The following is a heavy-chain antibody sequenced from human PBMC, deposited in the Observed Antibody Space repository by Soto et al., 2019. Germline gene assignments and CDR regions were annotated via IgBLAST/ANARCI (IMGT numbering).Heavy chain of an antibody. CDR3: ARGLYCGVGCYSHFDY. Sequence: VQLVQSGAEVKKPGSSVKVSCKASGGTFSNYPFIWVRQAPGQGLDWMGGIIPIFGTTDYGQRFQARVTITEDESTNTAYMELSSLRSDDTAVYYWARGLYCGVGCYSHFDYGGQGTLFTVSS. J-gene: IGHJ4*02. V-gene: IGHV1-69*01. D-gene: IGHD2-21*02. CDR2: IIPIFGTT. CDR1: GGTFSNYP.